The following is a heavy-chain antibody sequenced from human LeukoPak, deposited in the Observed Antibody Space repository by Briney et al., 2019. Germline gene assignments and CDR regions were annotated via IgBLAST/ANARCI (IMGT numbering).Heavy chain of an antibody. V-gene: IGHV4-30-2*05. CDR1: GFTFSSYAM. D-gene: IGHD3-9*01. CDR3: ARDRGDYPRVDYDILTEQ. CDR2: IYHSGST. J-gene: IGHJ4*02. Sequence: LRLSCAASGFTFSSYAMSWVRQAPGKGLEWIGEIYHSGSTYYNPSLKSRVTISVDTSKNQFSLKLSSVTAADTAVYYCARDRGDYPRVDYDILTEQWGQGTLVTVSS.